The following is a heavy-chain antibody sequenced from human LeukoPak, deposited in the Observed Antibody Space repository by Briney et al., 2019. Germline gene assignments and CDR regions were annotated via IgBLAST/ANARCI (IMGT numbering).Heavy chain of an antibody. V-gene: IGHV4-34*01. CDR2: INHSGST. CDR3: AWALRWQYIYYYDSSGPFDY. J-gene: IGHJ4*02. Sequence: SETLSLTCAVYGGSFSGYYWSWIRQPPGKGLEWIGEINHSGSTNYNPSLKSRVTISVDTSKNQFSLKLSSVTAADTAVYYCAWALRWQYIYYYDSSGPFDYWGQGTLVTVSS. D-gene: IGHD3-22*01. CDR1: GGSFSGYY.